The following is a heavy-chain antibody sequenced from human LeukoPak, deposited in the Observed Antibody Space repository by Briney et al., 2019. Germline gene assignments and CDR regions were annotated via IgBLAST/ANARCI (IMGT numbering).Heavy chain of an antibody. CDR3: ARVMITFGGVIVGHYYYYYMDV. J-gene: IGHJ6*03. CDR2: IYYSGRT. D-gene: IGHD3-16*02. Sequence: SETLSLTCTVSGGSISSSSYYWGWIRQPPGKGLEWIGSIYYSGRTYYNPPLKSRVTISVDTSQNQFPLKLSSVTAADTAVYYCARVMITFGGVIVGHYYYYYMDVWGKGTTVTVSS. CDR1: GGSISSSSYY. V-gene: IGHV4-39*01.